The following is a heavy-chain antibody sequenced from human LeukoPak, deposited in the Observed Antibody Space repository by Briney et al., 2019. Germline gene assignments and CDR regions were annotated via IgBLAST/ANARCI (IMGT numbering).Heavy chain of an antibody. D-gene: IGHD3/OR15-3a*01. CDR1: GYSISSGYY. CDR2: IYHSGST. Sequence: SETLSLTCTVSGYSISSGYYWGWIRQPPGKGLEWIGSIYHSGSTYYNPSLKSRVTISVDTSKNQFSLKLSSVTAADTAVYYCARGKSWTDYWGQGTLVTVSS. J-gene: IGHJ4*02. CDR3: ARGKSWTDY. V-gene: IGHV4-38-2*02.